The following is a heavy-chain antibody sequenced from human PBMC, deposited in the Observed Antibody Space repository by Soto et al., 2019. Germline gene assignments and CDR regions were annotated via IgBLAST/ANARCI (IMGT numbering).Heavy chain of an antibody. CDR2: INPSGGST. J-gene: IGHJ5*02. Sequence: ASGKVSCKASGYTFTSYDMHWVRQAPGQGLEWMGIINPSGGSTSYAQKFQGRVTMTRDTSTSTVYMELSSLRSEDTAVYYCARDVFCLGELLSLFDPGGRGTLVTVSS. CDR3: ARDVFCLGELLSLFDP. V-gene: IGHV1-46*03. D-gene: IGHD3-16*01. CDR1: GYTFTSYD.